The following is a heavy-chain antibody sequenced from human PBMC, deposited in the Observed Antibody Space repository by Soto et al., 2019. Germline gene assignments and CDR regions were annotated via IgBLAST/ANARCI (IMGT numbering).Heavy chain of an antibody. CDR2: IYDSGST. D-gene: IGHD2-21*02. Sequence: PSETLSLTCTVSGGSISSGGNYWTWIRQHPGKGLEWIGYIYDSGSTYYTPSLQSRVFISVDTSKKQFSLNLRSVTAADTAVYYCARHLYDGGGDCYVFDYWGQGTLVTVSS. J-gene: IGHJ4*02. CDR3: ARHLYDGGGDCYVFDY. CDR1: GGSISSGGNY. V-gene: IGHV4-31*03.